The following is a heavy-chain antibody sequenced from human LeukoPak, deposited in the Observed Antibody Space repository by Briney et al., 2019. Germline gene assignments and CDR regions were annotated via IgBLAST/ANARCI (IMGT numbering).Heavy chain of an antibody. Sequence: SETLSLTCTVSGASISTYYWSWIRQPPGKGLEWIGSIYYSGSTPYNPSLKSRVTISLDTSKKQFSLKLSSVTAADTAVYYCADGGNPGAWGQGTLVTVSS. V-gene: IGHV4-59*05. J-gene: IGHJ5*02. CDR3: ADGGNPGA. CDR1: GASISTYY. CDR2: IYYSGST. D-gene: IGHD4-23*01.